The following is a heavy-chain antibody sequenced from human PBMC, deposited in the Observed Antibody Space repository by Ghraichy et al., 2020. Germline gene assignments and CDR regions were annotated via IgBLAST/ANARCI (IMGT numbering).Heavy chain of an antibody. CDR3: ASWGYYYGMDV. V-gene: IGHV4-38-2*02. CDR2: IYHSGST. J-gene: IGHJ6*02. Sequence: SETLSLTCTVSGYSISSGYYWGWIRQPPGKGLEWIGSIYHSGSTYYNPSLKSRVTISVDTSKNQFSLKLSSVTAADTAVYYCASWGYYYGMDVWGQGTTVTVSS. D-gene: IGHD3-16*01. CDR1: GYSISSGYY.